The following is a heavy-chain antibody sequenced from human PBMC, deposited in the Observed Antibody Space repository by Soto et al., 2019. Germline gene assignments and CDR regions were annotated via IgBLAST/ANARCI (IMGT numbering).Heavy chain of an antibody. V-gene: IGHV3-33*01. CDR2: IWYDGSNK. CDR1: GFTFSSYG. Sequence: QVQLVESGGGVVQPGRSLRLSCAASGFTFSSYGMRWVRQAPGKGLEWVAVIWYDGSNKYYADSVKGRFTISRDNSKNTLYLQMNSLRAEDTAVYYCARDGGSTTVGGMDVWGQGTTVTVSS. D-gene: IGHD1-1*01. J-gene: IGHJ6*02. CDR3: ARDGGSTTVGGMDV.